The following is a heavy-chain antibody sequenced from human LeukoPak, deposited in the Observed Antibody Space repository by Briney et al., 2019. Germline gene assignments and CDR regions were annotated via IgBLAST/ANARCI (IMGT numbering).Heavy chain of an antibody. J-gene: IGHJ6*02. CDR2: INHSGST. D-gene: IGHD4-11*01. CDR3: ARVYSNYVSYYGMDV. CDR1: GGSFSGYY. V-gene: IGHV4-34*01. Sequence: SETLSLTCAVYGGSFSGYYWSWIRQPPGKGLEWIGEINHSGSTNYNPSLKSRVTISVDTSKNQFSLKLSSVTAADTAVYYCARVYSNYVSYYGMDVWGQGTTVTVSS.